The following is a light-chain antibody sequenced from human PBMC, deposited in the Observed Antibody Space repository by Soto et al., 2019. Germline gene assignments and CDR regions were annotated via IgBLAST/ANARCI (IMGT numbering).Light chain of an antibody. V-gene: IGLV2-23*01. CDR1: SSDVGSSIL. Sequence: QSALTQPASVSGSPGQSITISCTGTSSDVGSSILVSWYQLHPGKAPKIMIYEGSKRPSGVSNRFSGSKSGNTASLTISGLQAEDEADYYRSSYARSSTLVFGGGTKLTVL. J-gene: IGLJ3*02. CDR3: SSYARSSTLV. CDR2: EGS.